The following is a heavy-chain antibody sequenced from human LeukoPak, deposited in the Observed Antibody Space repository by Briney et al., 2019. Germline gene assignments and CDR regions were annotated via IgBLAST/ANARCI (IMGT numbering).Heavy chain of an antibody. CDR3: ARIQPRRPIYYYYYMDV. CDR1: GFTFSNYA. V-gene: IGHV3-48*01. CDR2: ISSSSSTI. Sequence: PGGSLRLSCAVSGFTFSNYAMNWVRQAPGKGLEWVSYISSSSSTIYYADSVKGRFTISRDNAKNSLYLQMNSLRAEDTAVYYCARIQPRRPIYYYYYMDVWGKGTTVTVSS. D-gene: IGHD2-2*01. J-gene: IGHJ6*03.